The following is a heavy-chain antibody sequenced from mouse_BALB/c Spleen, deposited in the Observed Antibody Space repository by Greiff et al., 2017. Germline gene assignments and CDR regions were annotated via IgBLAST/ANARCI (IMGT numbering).Heavy chain of an antibody. J-gene: IGHJ4*01. D-gene: IGHD2-2*01. V-gene: IGHV3-5*02. CDR1: GISITTGNYR. CDR2: IYYSGTI. Sequence: EVQLQESGPGLVKPSQTVCLTCTVTGISITTGNYRWSWIRQFPGNKLEWIGYIYYSGTITYNPSLTSRTTITRDTSKNQFFLEMNSLTAEDTATYYCARDDGYGYDYAMDYWGQGTSVTVSS. CDR3: ARDDGYGYDYAMDY.